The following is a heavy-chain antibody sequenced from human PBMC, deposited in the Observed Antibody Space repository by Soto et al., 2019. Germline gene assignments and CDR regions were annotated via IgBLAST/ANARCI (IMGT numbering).Heavy chain of an antibody. Sequence: GGSLRLSCAASGFTFSSYGMHWVRQAPGKGLEWVAVIWYDGSNKYYADSVKGRFTISRDNSKNTLYLQMNSLRAEDTAVYYCASSGVAAAGTYFDYWGQGTLVTVSS. CDR1: GFTFSSYG. CDR3: ASSGVAAAGTYFDY. J-gene: IGHJ4*02. V-gene: IGHV3-33*01. CDR2: IWYDGSNK. D-gene: IGHD6-13*01.